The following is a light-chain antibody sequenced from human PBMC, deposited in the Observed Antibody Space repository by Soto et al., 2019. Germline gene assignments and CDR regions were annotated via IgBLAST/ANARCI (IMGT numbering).Light chain of an antibody. CDR3: LHDYNYPLT. Sequence: AITMTQSPSSLSASVGDGVTITCRASRGIRTDLGWYQQKPGKAPQLLISGASSLQSGVSSRFSGRGSGTDFTLTISSLQPEDFATYYCLHDYNYPLTFGQGTRVEIK. J-gene: IGKJ1*01. V-gene: IGKV1-6*01. CDR1: RGIRTD. CDR2: GAS.